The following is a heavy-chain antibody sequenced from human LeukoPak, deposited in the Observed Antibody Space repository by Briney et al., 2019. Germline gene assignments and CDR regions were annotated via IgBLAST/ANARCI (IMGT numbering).Heavy chain of an antibody. D-gene: IGHD2-15*01. J-gene: IGHJ4*02. CDR1: GYTLTGYY. V-gene: IGHV1-2*02. Sequence: ASVKVSCKASGYTLTGYYMHWVRQAPGQGLEWMGWINPNSGGTNYAQKFQGRVTMTRDTSISTAYMELSRLRSDDTAVYYCARASYRWELPDFDYWGQGTLVTVSS. CDR2: INPNSGGT. CDR3: ARASYRWELPDFDY.